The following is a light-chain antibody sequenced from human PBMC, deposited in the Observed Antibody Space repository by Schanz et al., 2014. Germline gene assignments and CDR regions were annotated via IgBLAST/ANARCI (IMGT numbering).Light chain of an antibody. CDR3: QQYGSSPVT. Sequence: DIVLTQFPATLSVSPGERATLSCRAGQSVDSTYLAWYQQKPGEAPRLLMYGASSRATGIPDRFSGGGSGTDFTLTISRLEPEDFAVYYCQQYGSSPVTFGQGTKLEI. V-gene: IGKV3-20*01. CDR2: GAS. CDR1: QSVDSTY. J-gene: IGKJ2*01.